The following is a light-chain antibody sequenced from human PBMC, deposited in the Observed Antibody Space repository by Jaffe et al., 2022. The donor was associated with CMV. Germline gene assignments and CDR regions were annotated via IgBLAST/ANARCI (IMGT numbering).Light chain of an antibody. CDR1: QGVSSH. CDR2: AAS. CDR3: QQLNSYPKT. V-gene: IGKV1-9*01. Sequence: IQLTQSPSSLSASIGDRVTITCRASQGVSSHLAWYQQKAGKAPKLLIYAASTLQSGVPSRFSGSGSGTDFTLTISSLQPEDFATYYCQQLNSYPKTFGPGTKVDIK. J-gene: IGKJ3*01.